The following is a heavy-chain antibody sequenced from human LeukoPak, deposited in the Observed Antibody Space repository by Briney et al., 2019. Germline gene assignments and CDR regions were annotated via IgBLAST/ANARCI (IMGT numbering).Heavy chain of an antibody. D-gene: IGHD6-19*01. Sequence: SGPTLVNPTQTLTLTCTFSGFSLSTTGVGVGWIRQPPGKALEWLALIYWDDDKRYGPSLKSRLTITKDTSKNQVVLTITNMDPVDIATYYYAHMNSGWFYWCQGTLVTVSS. V-gene: IGHV2-5*05. CDR3: AHMNSGWFY. CDR2: IYWDDDK. J-gene: IGHJ4*02. CDR1: GFSLSTTGVG.